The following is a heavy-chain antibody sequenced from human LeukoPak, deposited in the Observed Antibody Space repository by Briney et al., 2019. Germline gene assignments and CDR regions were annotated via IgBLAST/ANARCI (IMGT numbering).Heavy chain of an antibody. J-gene: IGHJ4*02. D-gene: IGHD2-2*01. V-gene: IGHV3-23*01. CDR3: ASRGFVVVARVDY. CDR2: ISGRGGST. CDR1: GFTFSSYA. Sequence: GGSLRLSWAAAGFTFSSYAMSWVRQAPGKGREWVSAISGRGGSTYYADSVKGRFTISRDNSKNTLYPQMNSLRAEDTAVYYCASRGFVVVARVDYWGQGTLVTVSS.